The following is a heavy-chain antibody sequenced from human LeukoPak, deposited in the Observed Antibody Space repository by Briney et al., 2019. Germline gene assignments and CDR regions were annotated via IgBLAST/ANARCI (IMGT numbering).Heavy chain of an antibody. Sequence: PGGSLRLSCAASGFTFDDYAMHWVRQAPGKGLEWVSGISWNSGSIGYADSVKGRFTISRDNAKNSLYLQMNSLRAEDTALYYCAKDISPGGGGWYYLDYWGQGTLVTVSS. CDR1: GFTFDDYA. D-gene: IGHD6-19*01. V-gene: IGHV3-9*01. CDR2: ISWNSGSI. CDR3: AKDISPGGGGWYYLDY. J-gene: IGHJ4*02.